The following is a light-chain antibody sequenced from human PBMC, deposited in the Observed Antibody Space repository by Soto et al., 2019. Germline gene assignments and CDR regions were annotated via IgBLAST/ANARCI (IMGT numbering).Light chain of an antibody. CDR3: QQANSFRT. CDR2: AAS. V-gene: IGKV1-12*01. CDR1: QSISSR. Sequence: DIQMTQSPSTLSASVGDRVTITCRASQSISSRLAWYQQKPGKAPKLLIYAASSLQSGVPSRLSGSGSGTDFTLTISSMQPEDFATYYCQQANSFRTFGQGTKVDIK. J-gene: IGKJ1*01.